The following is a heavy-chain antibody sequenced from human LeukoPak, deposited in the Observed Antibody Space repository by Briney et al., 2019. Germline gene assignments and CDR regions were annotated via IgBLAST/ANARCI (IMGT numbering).Heavy chain of an antibody. CDR1: GGTFSSYA. Sequence: ASVKVSCKASGGTFSSYAISWVRQAPGQGLEWMGRIIPILGIANYAQKFQGRVTMTEDTSTDTAYMELSSLRSEDTAVYYCATAGRWNWFDPWGQGTLVTVSS. D-gene: IGHD3-10*01. CDR2: IIPILGIA. J-gene: IGHJ5*02. CDR3: ATAGRWNWFDP. V-gene: IGHV1-69*04.